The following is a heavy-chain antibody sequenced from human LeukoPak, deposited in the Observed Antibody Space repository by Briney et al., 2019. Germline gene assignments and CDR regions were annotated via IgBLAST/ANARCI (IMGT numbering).Heavy chain of an antibody. J-gene: IGHJ4*02. D-gene: IGHD3-22*01. CDR1: GGSVSSGNFY. Sequence: SETLSLTCTVSGGSVSSGNFYWTWIRQPPGKGLEWIGYIFYSGSTSYNPSLKSRVAISVDTSKNQFSLKVNSVTAADTAVYYCARGPHYYDSSGYYSGVDYWGQGTLVTVSS. V-gene: IGHV4-61*01. CDR3: ARGPHYYDSSGYYSGVDY. CDR2: IFYSGST.